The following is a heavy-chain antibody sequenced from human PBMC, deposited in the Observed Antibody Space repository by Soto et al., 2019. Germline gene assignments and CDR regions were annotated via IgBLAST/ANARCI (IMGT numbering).Heavy chain of an antibody. D-gene: IGHD1-1*01. J-gene: IGHJ6*02. CDR2: INPNSGGT. Sequence: ASVKVSCKASGYTFTGYYMHWVRQAPGQGLEWMGWINPNSGGTNYAQKFQGWVTMTRDTSISTAYMELSRLRSDDTAVYYCARAGTVPHYYYGMDVWGQGTTVTVSS. CDR3: ARAGTVPHYYYGMDV. V-gene: IGHV1-2*04. CDR1: GYTFTGYY.